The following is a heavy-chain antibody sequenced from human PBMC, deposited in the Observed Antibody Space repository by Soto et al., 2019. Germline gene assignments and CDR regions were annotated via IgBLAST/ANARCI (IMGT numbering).Heavy chain of an antibody. D-gene: IGHD3-3*01. V-gene: IGHV4-31*03. J-gene: IGHJ5*02. CDR1: GGSISSGGYY. Sequence: LSLTCTVSGGSISSGGYYWSWIRQHPGKGLEWIGYIYYSGSTYYNPSLKSRVTISVDTSKNQFSLKLSSVTAADTAVYYCARSRSITIFGVVTSNWFDPWGQGTLVTVSS. CDR2: IYYSGST. CDR3: ARSRSITIFGVVTSNWFDP.